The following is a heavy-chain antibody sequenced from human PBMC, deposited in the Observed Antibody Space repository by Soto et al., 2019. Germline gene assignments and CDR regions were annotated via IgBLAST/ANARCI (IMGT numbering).Heavy chain of an antibody. CDR2: LSRTGDSA. Sequence: SVLSRTGDSAYYADSVKGRFAISRDSSKNRLSLQMNSLRVEDTVVYYCAKGPDGSGYYHNWFDSWGQGTLITVSS. D-gene: IGHD3-22*01. CDR3: AKGPDGSGYYHNWFDS. J-gene: IGHJ5*01. V-gene: IGHV3-23*01.